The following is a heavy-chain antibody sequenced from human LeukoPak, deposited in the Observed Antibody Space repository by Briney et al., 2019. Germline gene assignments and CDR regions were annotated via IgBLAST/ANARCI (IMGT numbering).Heavy chain of an antibody. V-gene: IGHV3-30*18. CDR3: ANMAN. CDR2: ISYDGSNK. Sequence: GRSLRLSCAASGFAFSSYGMHWVRQAPGKGLEWVAVISYDGSNKYYADSVKGRFTISRDNSKNTLYLQMNSLRAEDTAVYYCANMANWGQGTLVTVSS. CDR1: GFAFSSYG. D-gene: IGHD3-10*01. J-gene: IGHJ4*02.